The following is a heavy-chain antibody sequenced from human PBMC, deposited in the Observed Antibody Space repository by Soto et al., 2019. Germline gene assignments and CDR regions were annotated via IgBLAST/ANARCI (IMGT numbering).Heavy chain of an antibody. CDR2: MNPNSGNT. D-gene: IGHD6-6*01. CDR1: GYTFTSYD. V-gene: IGHV1-8*01. Sequence: QVQLVQSGAEVKKPGASVKVSCKASGYTFTSYDINWVRQATGQGLEWMGWMNPNSGNTGYAQKFQGRVTMTRNTSRSTAYMELSSLRSEDTAVYYCARSWVAALGGGMDVWGKGTTVTVSS. CDR3: ARSWVAALGGGMDV. J-gene: IGHJ6*03.